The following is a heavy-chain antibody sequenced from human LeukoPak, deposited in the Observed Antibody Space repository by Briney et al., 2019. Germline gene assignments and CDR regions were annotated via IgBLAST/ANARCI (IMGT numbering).Heavy chain of an antibody. CDR1: GYTFTGYY. V-gene: IGHV1-2*06. J-gene: IGHJ6*03. Sequence: GASVKASCKASGYTFTGYYMHWVRQAPGQGLEWMGRINPNSGGTNYAQKFQGRVTMTRDTSISTAYMELSRLRSDDTAVYYCAREVVLMVYASYYYYMDVWGKGTTVTVSS. D-gene: IGHD2-8*01. CDR2: INPNSGGT. CDR3: AREVVLMVYASYYYYMDV.